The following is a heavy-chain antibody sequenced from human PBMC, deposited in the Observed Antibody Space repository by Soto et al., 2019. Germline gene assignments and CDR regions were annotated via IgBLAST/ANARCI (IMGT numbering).Heavy chain of an antibody. CDR1: GYTFTSYG. J-gene: IGHJ3*02. CDR2: ISAYNGNT. Sequence: ASVKVSCKASGYTFTSYGISWVRQAPGQGLEWMGWISAYNGNTNYAQKLQGRVTMTTDTSTSTAYMELRSLRSDDTAVYYCARVYYDSSGYHDAFDIWGQGTMVTVSS. D-gene: IGHD3-22*01. CDR3: ARVYYDSSGYHDAFDI. V-gene: IGHV1-18*01.